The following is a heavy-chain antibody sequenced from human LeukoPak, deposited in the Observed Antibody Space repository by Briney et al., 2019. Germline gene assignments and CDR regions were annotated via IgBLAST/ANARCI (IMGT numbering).Heavy chain of an antibody. CDR2: IYPGDSDT. D-gene: IGHD3-22*01. Sequence: GESLKISCKGSGYSFTNYWIGWVRQMPGKGLEWMGIIYPGDSDTRYSPSFQGQVTISADKSISTAYLQWSSLKASDTAMYYCATPLRQKGYVSPRTYYYDSSWGYDAFDIWGQGTMVTVSS. V-gene: IGHV5-51*01. CDR3: ATPLRQKGYVSPRTYYYDSSWGYDAFDI. J-gene: IGHJ3*02. CDR1: GYSFTNYW.